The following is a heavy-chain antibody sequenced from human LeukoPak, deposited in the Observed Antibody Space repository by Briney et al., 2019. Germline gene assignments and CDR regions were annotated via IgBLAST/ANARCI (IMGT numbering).Heavy chain of an antibody. CDR1: GYSFTSYW. J-gene: IGHJ4*02. V-gene: IGHV5-51*01. CDR3: ARPLISSGSYPDY. Sequence: PGESLKISCQGSGYSFTSYWIGWVRQIPGKGLEWRGIIYPGDSDTRYSPSFQGQVTISADKSISTAYLQWSSLKASDTAMYYCARPLISSGSYPDYWGQGTLVTVSS. D-gene: IGHD1-26*01. CDR2: IYPGDSDT.